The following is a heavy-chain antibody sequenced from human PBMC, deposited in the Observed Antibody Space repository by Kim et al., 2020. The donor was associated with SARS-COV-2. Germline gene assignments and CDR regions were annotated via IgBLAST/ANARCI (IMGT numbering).Heavy chain of an antibody. CDR2: MFYSGST. D-gene: IGHD2-15*01. CDR1: GGSISSYY. V-gene: IGHV4-59*01. J-gene: IGHJ6*01. CDR3: SGEGRSSGRGYGLDV. Sequence: SETLSLTCTVSGGSISSYYWSWIRQPPGKGLEWIAHMFYSGSTNYNPSLKSRVTLAVDTSKNQFSLRLSSVTAADTAAYYWSGEGRSSGRGYGLDVLGQG.